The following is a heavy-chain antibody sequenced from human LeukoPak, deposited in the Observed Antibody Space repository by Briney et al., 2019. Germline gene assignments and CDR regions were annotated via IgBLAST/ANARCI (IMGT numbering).Heavy chain of an antibody. V-gene: IGHV3-7*01. CDR1: GFTFSSYW. Sequence: PGGSLRLSCAASGFTFSSYWMSWVRQAPGKGLEWVANIKQDGSEKYYVDSVKARFTISRDNAKNSLYLQMNSLRAEDTAVYYCAREGSYYYDSSGYYYIVYWGQGTLVTVSS. CDR3: AREGSYYYDSSGYYYIVY. CDR2: IKQDGSEK. D-gene: IGHD3-22*01. J-gene: IGHJ4*02.